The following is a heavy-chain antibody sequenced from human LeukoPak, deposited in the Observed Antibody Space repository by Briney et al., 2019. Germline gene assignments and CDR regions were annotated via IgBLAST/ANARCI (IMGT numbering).Heavy chain of an antibody. Sequence: PGGSLRLSCEVSGFTFSSYWMSWVRQAPGKGLEWVANIKQDGTEKHYVDSVKGRFTISRDNAKNSLYLQMNSLRAEDTAVYYCAREIAQQVYYYYMDVWGKGTTVTISS. V-gene: IGHV3-7*01. CDR2: IKQDGTEK. CDR1: GFTFSSYW. CDR3: AREIAQQVYYYYMDV. D-gene: IGHD6-13*01. J-gene: IGHJ6*03.